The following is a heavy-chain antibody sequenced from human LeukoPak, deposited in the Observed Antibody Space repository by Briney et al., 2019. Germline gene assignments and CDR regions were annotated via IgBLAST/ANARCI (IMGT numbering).Heavy chain of an antibody. CDR2: INNDSSLM. J-gene: IGHJ4*02. Sequence: GGSLRLSCAASGFTFSSYSMNWVRQAPGKGLEWVSSINNDSSLMFYAESVKGRFTISRDNARNSLYLQMNSLRAEDTAVYYCIRDLFDDYSLDYWGQGALVTVSS. V-gene: IGHV3-21*01. CDR3: IRDLFDDYSLDY. CDR1: GFTFSSYS. D-gene: IGHD3-16*01.